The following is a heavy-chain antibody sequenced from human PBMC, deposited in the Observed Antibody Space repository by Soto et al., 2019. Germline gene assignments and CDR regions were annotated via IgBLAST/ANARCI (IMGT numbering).Heavy chain of an antibody. D-gene: IGHD2-2*01. CDR1: GGFVNSDTHS. V-gene: IGHV4-61*03. J-gene: IGHJ6*02. Sequence: QVQLQESGPGLVKPSETLSLTCTVSGGFVNSDTHSWSWIRQTPGKLLQWIRSFYSGGSTKNPSLGIRVNMSVDTPTIHFSLKLRSVIVADTAVYHCARFVRSCSATTCSTRADVWGQGITVTVSS. CDR2: FYSGGST. CDR3: ARFVRSCSATTCSTRADV.